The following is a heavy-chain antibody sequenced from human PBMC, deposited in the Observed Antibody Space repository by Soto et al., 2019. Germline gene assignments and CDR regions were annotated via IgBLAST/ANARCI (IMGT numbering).Heavy chain of an antibody. D-gene: IGHD2-2*01. V-gene: IGHV2-5*02. CDR3: AHGSCSSADCYPNPYLDY. Sequence: QITLKESGPTLVKPTQTLTLTCTFSGFSLSTTAEGVGWIRQPPGKALEWLALIYWDDDERYSPSLKSRLTITKDTSKTQVVLTMTNVDPADTATYYCAHGSCSSADCYPNPYLDYWGQGILVTVSS. CDR1: GFSLSTTAEG. J-gene: IGHJ4*02. CDR2: IYWDDDE.